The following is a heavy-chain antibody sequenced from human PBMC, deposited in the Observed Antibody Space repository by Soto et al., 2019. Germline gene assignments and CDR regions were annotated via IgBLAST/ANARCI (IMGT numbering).Heavy chain of an antibody. D-gene: IGHD1-26*01. J-gene: IGHJ4*02. Sequence: LRLSCASSGFTFSTYTMNWVRQAPGKGLEWVSSINGRGNYIYYAESVKGRFTISRDNAKNSLYLQMDRLRAEDAALYYCVREDGKVGTNSAFDYWGLGALVTVSS. V-gene: IGHV3-21*01. CDR2: INGRGNYI. CDR1: GFTFSTYT. CDR3: VREDGKVGTNSAFDY.